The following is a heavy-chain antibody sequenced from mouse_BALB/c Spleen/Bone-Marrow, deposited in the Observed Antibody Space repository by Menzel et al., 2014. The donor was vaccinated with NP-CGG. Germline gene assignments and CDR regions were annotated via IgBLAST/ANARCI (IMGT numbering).Heavy chain of an antibody. Sequence: EVQLQQSGAELVKPGASVKLSCTASGFNIKDTYMHWVKQRPEQGLEWIGRIDPANGNTEYDPKFQGKATITADTSSNTAYLQLSSLTSEDTAVYYCARGTPYAMDYWGQGTSVTVSS. CDR3: ARGTPYAMDY. CDR1: GFNIKDTY. CDR2: IDPANGNT. V-gene: IGHV14-3*02. J-gene: IGHJ4*01. D-gene: IGHD2-14*01.